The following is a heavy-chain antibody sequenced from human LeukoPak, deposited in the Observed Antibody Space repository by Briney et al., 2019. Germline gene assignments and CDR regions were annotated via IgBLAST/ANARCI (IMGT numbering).Heavy chain of an antibody. J-gene: IGHJ4*02. CDR1: GFTFSHYA. V-gene: IGHV3-23*01. Sequence: GGSLRLSCAGSGFTFSHYAMSWVRQAPGKGLEWVSAIDGSGDNTYYADSVKGRFTVSRDNFQNTLHLHMNSLRSDDTAVYYCAKRMYGSGNPYYWGQGTLVTVSS. CDR3: AKRMYGSGNPYY. CDR2: IDGSGDNT. D-gene: IGHD3-10*01.